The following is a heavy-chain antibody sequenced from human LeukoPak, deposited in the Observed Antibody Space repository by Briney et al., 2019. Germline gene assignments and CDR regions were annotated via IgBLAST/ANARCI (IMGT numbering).Heavy chain of an antibody. CDR2: IYSGGST. CDR1: GFPVSSNY. V-gene: IGHV3-53*01. Sequence: GGSLRLSCAASGFPVSSNYMSWVRPAPGKGLEWVSVIYSGGSTYYADSVKGRFTISRDNSKNTLYLQMNSLRAEDTAVYYCARAEVSGYMGYWGQGTLVTVSS. J-gene: IGHJ4*02. CDR3: ARAEVSGYMGY. D-gene: IGHD5-18*01.